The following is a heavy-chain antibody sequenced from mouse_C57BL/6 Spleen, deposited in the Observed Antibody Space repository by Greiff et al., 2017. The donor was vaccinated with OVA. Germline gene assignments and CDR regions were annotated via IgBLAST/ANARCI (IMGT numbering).Heavy chain of an antibody. Sequence: VKLMESGPELVKPGASVKLSCKASGYTFTSYDINWVKQRPGPGLEWIGWIYPSDGSTKYNEKFKGKATLTVDTSSSTAYMERHSLTSEDTAVYFCAREGGSRPDVWGTGTTVTVSS. CDR1: GYTFTSYD. CDR2: IYPSDGST. D-gene: IGHD1-1*01. CDR3: AREGGSRPDV. V-gene: IGHV1-85*01. J-gene: IGHJ1*03.